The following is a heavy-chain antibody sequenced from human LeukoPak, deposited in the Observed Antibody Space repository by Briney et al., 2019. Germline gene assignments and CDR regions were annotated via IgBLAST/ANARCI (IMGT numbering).Heavy chain of an antibody. D-gene: IGHD5-18*01. CDR2: IDPGDSDP. CDR1: GYSFSSYW. J-gene: IGHJ4*02. Sequence: GESLKISCKGSGYSFSSYWIGWVRKMPGKGLEWMEFIDPGDSDPRYSPSFQGPVNLSADKSISTVYLQWSSLKASYTAMYYCARHSRYSYGYGSWGQGTLVTVSS. CDR3: ARHSRYSYGYGS. V-gene: IGHV5-51*01.